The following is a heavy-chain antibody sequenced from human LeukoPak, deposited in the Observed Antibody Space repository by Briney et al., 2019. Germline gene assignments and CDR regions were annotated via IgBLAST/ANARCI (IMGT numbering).Heavy chain of an antibody. D-gene: IGHD3-10*01. Sequence: PLETLSLTCAVYGGSISSYYWSWIRQPPGKGLEWIGYIYYSGSTNYNPSLKSRVTISVDTSKNQFSLKLSSVTAADTAVYYCARLQRFAPLLDYWGQGTLVTVSS. CDR3: ARLQRFAPLLDY. V-gene: IGHV4-59*01. CDR2: IYYSGST. CDR1: GGSISSYY. J-gene: IGHJ4*02.